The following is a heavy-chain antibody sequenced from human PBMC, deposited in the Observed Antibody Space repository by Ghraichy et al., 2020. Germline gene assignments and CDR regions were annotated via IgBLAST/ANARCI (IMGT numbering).Heavy chain of an antibody. D-gene: IGHD6-6*01. Sequence: GGSLRLSCAASGFTFSNYGMHWVRQAPGKGLEWVALIWYDGSYKYYADSVKGRFTISRDNSKNTLYLQMNSLTAEDTAVYYCARQGQSSTWVYHFDYWGQGTLVTVSS. CDR2: IWYDGSYK. CDR1: GFTFSNYG. CDR3: ARQGQSSTWVYHFDY. V-gene: IGHV3-33*01. J-gene: IGHJ4*02.